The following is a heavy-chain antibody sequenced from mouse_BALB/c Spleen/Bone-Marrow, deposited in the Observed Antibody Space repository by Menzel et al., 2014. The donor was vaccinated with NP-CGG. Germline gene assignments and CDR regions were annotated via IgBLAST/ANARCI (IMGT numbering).Heavy chain of an antibody. J-gene: IGHJ3*01. CDR3: ARGVYYDYDVWFAN. CDR1: GYTFTDYN. V-gene: IGHV1S29*02. CDR2: IYPYNGNT. Sequence: EVQRVESGPELVKPGASVKISCKASGYTFTDYNMHWVKQNHGKSLEWIGYIYPYNGNTGYNQKFKSKATLTVDNSSSTAYMELRSLTSEDSAVYYCARGVYYDYDVWFANWGQGTLVTVSA. D-gene: IGHD2-4*01.